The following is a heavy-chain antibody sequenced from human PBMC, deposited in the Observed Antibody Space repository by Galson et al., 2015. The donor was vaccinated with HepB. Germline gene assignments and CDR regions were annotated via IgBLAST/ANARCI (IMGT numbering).Heavy chain of an antibody. Sequence: SLRLSCAGSGFNFSNYGMHWVRQVPGKGLQWLSFIQYDGSAIFYADSVKGRFTISRDNSKNTLYLQMTNLRSEDTAVYYCTKDRKGRLMFLRGVIMKGPDYWGQGTQVIVSS. J-gene: IGHJ4*02. CDR1: GFNFSNYG. CDR2: IQYDGSAI. CDR3: TKDRKGRLMFLRGVIMKGPDY. V-gene: IGHV3-30*02. D-gene: IGHD3-10*01.